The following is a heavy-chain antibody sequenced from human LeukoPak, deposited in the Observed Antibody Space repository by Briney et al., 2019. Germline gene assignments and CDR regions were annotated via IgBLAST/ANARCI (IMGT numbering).Heavy chain of an antibody. CDR2: IYYSGST. CDR1: GGSISSSSYY. Sequence: PSETLSLTCTVSGGSISSSSYYWGWLRQPPGKGLEWIGSIYYSGSTYYNPSLKSRFTISVDTSKTQFSLKLSSVTAADTAVYYCARHVATMVRGVNYYYYMDVWGKGTTVTVSS. J-gene: IGHJ6*03. CDR3: ARHVATMVRGVNYYYYMDV. V-gene: IGHV4-39*01. D-gene: IGHD3-10*01.